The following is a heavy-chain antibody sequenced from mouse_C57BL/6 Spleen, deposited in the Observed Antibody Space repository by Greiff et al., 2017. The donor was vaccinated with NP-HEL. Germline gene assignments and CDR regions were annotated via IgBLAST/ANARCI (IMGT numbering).Heavy chain of an antibody. V-gene: IGHV1-59*01. J-gene: IGHJ4*01. D-gene: IGHD1-1*01. Sequence: VQLQQSGAELVRPGTSVKLSCKASGYTFTSYWMHWVKQRPGQGLEWIGVIDPSDSYTNYNQKFKGKATLTVDTSSSTAYMQLSSLTSDDSAVYYCARTHGSTLYAMDYCGQGTSVTVSS. CDR3: ARTHGSTLYAMDY. CDR1: GYTFTSYW. CDR2: IDPSDSYT.